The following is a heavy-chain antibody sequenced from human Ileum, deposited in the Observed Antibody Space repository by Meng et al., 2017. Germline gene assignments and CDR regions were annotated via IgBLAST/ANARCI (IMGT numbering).Heavy chain of an antibody. CDR3: ARDVSVSSNCLYTFDL. CDR1: GFTFTSYW. Sequence: GGSLRLSCAASGFTFTSYWMSWVRQAPGKGLEWVASINQDGSENCFVDSVKGRFTISRDNAKNSLYLQMNSLRAEDTAVYFCARDVSVSSNCLYTFDLWGQGTTVTVSS. J-gene: IGHJ3*01. V-gene: IGHV3-7*01. CDR2: INQDGSEN. D-gene: IGHD2-15*01.